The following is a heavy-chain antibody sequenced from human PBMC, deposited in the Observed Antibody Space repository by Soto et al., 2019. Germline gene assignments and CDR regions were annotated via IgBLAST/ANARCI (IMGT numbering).Heavy chain of an antibody. Sequence: SETLSLTCAVYGGSFSGYYWSWIRQPPGKGLEWIGEINHSGSTNYNPSLKSRVTISVDTSKNQFSLKLSSVTAADTAVYYCARVRPDVVVVAATHYYYYYMDVWGKGTTVTVSS. V-gene: IGHV4-34*01. J-gene: IGHJ6*03. CDR1: GGSFSGYY. CDR3: ARVRPDVVVVAATHYYYYYMDV. D-gene: IGHD2-15*01. CDR2: INHSGST.